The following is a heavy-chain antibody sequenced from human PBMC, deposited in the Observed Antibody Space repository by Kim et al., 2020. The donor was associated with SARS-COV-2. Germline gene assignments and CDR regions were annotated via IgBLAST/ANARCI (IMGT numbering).Heavy chain of an antibody. V-gene: IGHV4-61*02. CDR1: GGSISSGSYY. D-gene: IGHD6-6*01. J-gene: IGHJ4*02. CDR3: ASTTIEYSSSVSVY. Sequence: SETLSLTCTVSGGSISSGSYYWSWIRQPAGKGLEWIGRIYTSGSTNYNPSLKSRVTISVDTSKNQFSLKLSSVTAADTAVYYCASTTIEYSSSVSVYWGQGTLVTVSS. CDR2: IYTSGST.